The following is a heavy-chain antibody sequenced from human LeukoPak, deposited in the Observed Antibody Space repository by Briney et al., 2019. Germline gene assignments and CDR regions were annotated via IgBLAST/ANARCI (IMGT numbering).Heavy chain of an antibody. D-gene: IGHD4-17*01. CDR2: ISSSGSTI. CDR3: ARDPGPDYGDWYFDY. Sequence: GGSLRLSCAASGFTFSSYEMIWVRQAPGKGLEWVSYISSSGSTIYYADSVKGRFTISRDNAKNSLYLQMNSLRAEDTAVYYCARDPGPDYGDWYFDYWGQGTLVTVSS. CDR1: GFTFSSYE. V-gene: IGHV3-48*03. J-gene: IGHJ4*02.